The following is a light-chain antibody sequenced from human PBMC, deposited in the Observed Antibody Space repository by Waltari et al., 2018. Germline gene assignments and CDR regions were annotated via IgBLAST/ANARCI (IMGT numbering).Light chain of an antibody. CDR2: YAS. CDR3: HQSGSLPFT. J-gene: IGKJ3*01. V-gene: IGKV6-21*01. Sequence: EIVLNQYPDFQYVTQKEKVTITCRASQSIGSSLNWYQQKPYQSPKLLIKYASQSFSGVPSRFSGSGSGTDFTLTINSLEAEDAATYYCHQSGSLPFTFGPGTKVDIK. CDR1: QSIGSS.